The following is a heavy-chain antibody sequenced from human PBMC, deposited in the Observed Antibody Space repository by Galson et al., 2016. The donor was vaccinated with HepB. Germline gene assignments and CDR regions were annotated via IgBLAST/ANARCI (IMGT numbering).Heavy chain of an antibody. J-gene: IGHJ4*02. Sequence: SVKVSCKASGDTFTSYAMHWVRQAPGQRLEWMGWINAGNGITKYSQKFQGRVTISRDTSASTVYMELSSLRSEDTAIFYWARVITLGPWLDPYYYWSQGTLVTVSS. CDR3: ARVITLGPWLDPYYY. CDR1: GDTFTSYA. D-gene: IGHD6-19*01. CDR2: INAGNGIT. V-gene: IGHV1-3*01.